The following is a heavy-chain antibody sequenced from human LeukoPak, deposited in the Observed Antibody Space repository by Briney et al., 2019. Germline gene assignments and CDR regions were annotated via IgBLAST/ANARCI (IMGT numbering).Heavy chain of an antibody. V-gene: IGHV4-34*01. J-gene: IGHJ1*01. CDR1: GGSFSGYY. CDR2: INHSGST. Sequence: SETLSLTCAVYGGSFSGYYWSWIRQPPGKGLEWIGEINHSGSTNYNPSLKSRVTISVDTSKNQFSLKLSSVTAADTAVYYCGVTVAGTNDGSYFQHWGQGTLVTVSS. D-gene: IGHD6-19*01. CDR3: GVTVAGTNDGSYFQH.